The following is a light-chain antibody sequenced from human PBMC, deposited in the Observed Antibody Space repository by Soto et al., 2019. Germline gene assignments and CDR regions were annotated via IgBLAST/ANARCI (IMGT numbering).Light chain of an antibody. CDR1: SSDVGGYNY. Sequence: QSVLTQPASVSGSPGQSRTISCTGTSSDVGGYNYVSWYQQHPGKAPKLMIYDVSNRPSGVSNRFSGSKSGNTASLTISGLQAEDEADYYCSSYTSSSTLYVFGPGTKVTVL. CDR2: DVS. J-gene: IGLJ1*01. CDR3: SSYTSSSTLYV. V-gene: IGLV2-14*01.